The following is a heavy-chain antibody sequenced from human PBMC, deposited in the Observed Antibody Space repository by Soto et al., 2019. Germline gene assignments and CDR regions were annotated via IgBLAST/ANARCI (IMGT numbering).Heavy chain of an antibody. D-gene: IGHD3-10*01. V-gene: IGHV3-7*01. J-gene: IGHJ4*01. CDR3: ARASGYGSGAYANHYLDX. Sequence: GGSLRLSCAASGFNFGSYWMSWVRQAPGKGLEWLSTIKMDASEKKYVDSVKGRFTMSIDKDKNSLYLQMDSLRAEDTAVYYCARASGYGSGAYANHYLDXWGHGALVTVSX. CDR1: GFNFGSYW. CDR2: IKMDASEK.